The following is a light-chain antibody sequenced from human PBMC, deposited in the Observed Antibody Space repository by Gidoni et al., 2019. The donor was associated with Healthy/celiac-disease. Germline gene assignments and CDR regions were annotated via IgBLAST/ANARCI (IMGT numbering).Light chain of an antibody. CDR3: QQSYSTPRT. Sequence: DIQMTQSPSSLSPSVGDRVTITCRASQSISSYLNWYQQKPGKAPKLLIYAASSWQSGVQSRFSGSGSGTDFTINISSLQTEDFATYYCQQSYSTPRTFGGGTKVEIK. CDR2: AAS. CDR1: QSISSY. V-gene: IGKV1-39*01. J-gene: IGKJ4*01.